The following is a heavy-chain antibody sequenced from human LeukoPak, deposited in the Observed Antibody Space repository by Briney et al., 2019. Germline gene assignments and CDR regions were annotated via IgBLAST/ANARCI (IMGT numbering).Heavy chain of an antibody. D-gene: IGHD4-23*01. V-gene: IGHV1-24*01. J-gene: IGHJ4*02. Sequence: ASVKVSCKVSGYTLTELSMHWVRQAPAKGVEWMGGFDPEDGETIYAQKFQGRVTMTEDTSTDTAYMELSSLRSEDTAVYYCARGDYGGNSIFDYWGQGTLVTVSS. CDR1: GYTLTELS. CDR3: ARGDYGGNSIFDY. CDR2: FDPEDGET.